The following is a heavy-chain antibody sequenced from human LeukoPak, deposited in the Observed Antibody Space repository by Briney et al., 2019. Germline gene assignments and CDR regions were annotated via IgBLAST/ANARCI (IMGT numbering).Heavy chain of an antibody. CDR1: GYSFTTYW. CDR2: IYPGDSDT. Sequence: GESLKISCQGSGYSFTTYWIGWVRQMPGKGLEWMGIIYPGDSDTRYSPSFQGQVTISADKSITTAYLQWSSLKASDTAIYYCARHGRYCSGGSCYSGLTYYFDYWGQGTLVTVSS. D-gene: IGHD2-15*01. CDR3: ARHGRYCSGGSCYSGLTYYFDY. J-gene: IGHJ4*02. V-gene: IGHV5-51*01.